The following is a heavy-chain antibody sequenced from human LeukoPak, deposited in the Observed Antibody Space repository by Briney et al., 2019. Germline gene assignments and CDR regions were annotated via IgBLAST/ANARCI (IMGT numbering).Heavy chain of an antibody. CDR3: ALVPRYSTTWLTFDY. CDR2: ISFDGNNQ. J-gene: IGHJ4*02. V-gene: IGHV3-30*03. D-gene: IGHD6-13*01. CDR1: GVTFSTYG. Sequence: PGGSLRLSCAASGVTFSTYGMHWVRQAPGKGLEWVAVISFDGNNQYYADSVTGRFTISRDNSKNTLYLQMSGLRTEDTAVYYCALVPRYSTTWLTFDYWGQGTLVTVSS.